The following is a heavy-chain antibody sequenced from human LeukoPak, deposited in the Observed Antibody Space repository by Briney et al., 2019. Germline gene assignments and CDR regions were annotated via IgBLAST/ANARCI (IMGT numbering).Heavy chain of an antibody. CDR3: ARDYGYNNDWFGAPFDY. CDR1: GFTFSSYW. J-gene: IGHJ4*02. CDR2: IKEDGGEK. Sequence: GGSLRLSCASSGFTFSSYWMTWVRQAPGKGLEWVASIKEDGGEKYNVNSVKGRFTSSRDNAKNSLYLQMNSLTAEDTGVYYCARDYGYNNDWFGAPFDYWGQGTLVTVSS. D-gene: IGHD3-9*01. V-gene: IGHV3-7*01.